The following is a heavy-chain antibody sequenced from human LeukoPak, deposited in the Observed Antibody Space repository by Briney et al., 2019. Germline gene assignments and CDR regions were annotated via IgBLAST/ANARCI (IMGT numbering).Heavy chain of an antibody. Sequence: GGSLRLSCAASGFTFNNYVRTWVRQAPRRGLEWVSSITGSGSDTYYAGSVQGRFTISRDNSQDTLYLQMNSVRAEDTAVYYCAFSREGELAVYLDWWGQGTPVTVSS. V-gene: IGHV3-23*01. CDR1: GFTFNNYV. CDR2: ITGSGSDT. D-gene: IGHD1-1*01. J-gene: IGHJ4*02. CDR3: AFSREGELAVYLDW.